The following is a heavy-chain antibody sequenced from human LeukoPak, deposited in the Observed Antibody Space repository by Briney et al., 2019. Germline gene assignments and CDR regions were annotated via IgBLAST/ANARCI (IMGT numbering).Heavy chain of an antibody. J-gene: IGHJ3*02. CDR1: GFTFDDYA. CDR3: AKDLHYDILTGYPSDAFDI. V-gene: IGHV3-23*01. D-gene: IGHD3-9*01. CDR2: ISGSGGST. Sequence: GGSLRLSCAASGFTFDDYAMHWVRQAPGKGLEWVSAISGSGGSTYYADSVKGRFTISRDNSKNTLYLQMNSLRAEDTAVYYCAKDLHYDILTGYPSDAFDIWGQGTMATVSS.